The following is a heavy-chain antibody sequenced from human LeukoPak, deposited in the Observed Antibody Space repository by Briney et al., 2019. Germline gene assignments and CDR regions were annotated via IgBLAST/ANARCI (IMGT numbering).Heavy chain of an antibody. Sequence: GGSLXLSCAVSGFTFSKYAMHWVRQAPGKGLEWVAVISYDGSNKYYADSVKGRFTISRDNSKNTLYLQMNSLRAEDTAVYYCAKDLDYGDYYYYGMDVWGQGTTVTVSS. V-gene: IGHV3-30*18. CDR3: AKDLDYGDYYYYGMDV. CDR2: ISYDGSNK. CDR1: GFTFSKYA. J-gene: IGHJ6*02. D-gene: IGHD4-17*01.